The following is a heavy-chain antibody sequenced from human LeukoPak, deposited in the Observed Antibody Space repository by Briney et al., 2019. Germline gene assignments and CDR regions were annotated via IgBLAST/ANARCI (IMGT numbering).Heavy chain of an antibody. CDR3: AREAGATGY. J-gene: IGHJ4*02. Sequence: PGGSLRLSCAVSGFTVSSSYMSWVRQAPGKGPEWVSIIYSGGDTYYADSVKVRFTISRDNSRNMLYLQMNSLRADDTAVYYCAREAGATGYWGQGTLVTVSS. V-gene: IGHV3-66*01. CDR2: IYSGGDT. CDR1: GFTVSSSY. D-gene: IGHD1-26*01.